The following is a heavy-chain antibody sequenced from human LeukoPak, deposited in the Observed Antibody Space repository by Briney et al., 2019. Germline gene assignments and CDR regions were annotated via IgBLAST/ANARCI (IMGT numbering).Heavy chain of an antibody. J-gene: IGHJ4*02. Sequence: HPGGSLRLSCAASGFTFSSYAMSWIRQAPGKGLEWVSAISGSGGSTYYADSVKGRFTISRDNSKNTLYLQMNSLRAEDTAVYYCAKVGYYDSSGYFDYWGQGTLVTVSS. V-gene: IGHV3-23*01. CDR1: GFTFSSYA. CDR3: AKVGYYDSSGYFDY. CDR2: ISGSGGST. D-gene: IGHD3-22*01.